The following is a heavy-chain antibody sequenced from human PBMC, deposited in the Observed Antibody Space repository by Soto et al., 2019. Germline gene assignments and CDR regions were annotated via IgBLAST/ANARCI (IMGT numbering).Heavy chain of an antibody. CDR3: AKPLGPTRPTET. CDR2: ISYDGSNK. J-gene: IGHJ4*02. Sequence: QVQLVESGGGVVQPGRSLRLSCAASGFTFSSFGMHWVRQAPGKGLEWVAVISYDGSNKDYADSVKGRFTISRDNSKNTLYLQMNSLRAEDTAVSYCAKPLGPTRPTETWGQGALGTVPP. D-gene: IGHD1-26*01. V-gene: IGHV3-30*18. CDR1: GFTFSSFG.